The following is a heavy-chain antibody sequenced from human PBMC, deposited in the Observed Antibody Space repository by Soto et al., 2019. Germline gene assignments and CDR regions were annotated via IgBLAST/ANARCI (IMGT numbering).Heavy chain of an antibody. Sequence: PGESLKISCKGSGYRFTNYWIGWVRQMPGKGLEWMGIIYPGDSDTRYSPSFQGQVTISADKSIRTAYVQWSSLGASDTAMYYCARLMDGYDYYYYGMDVWGQGTTVTVSS. V-gene: IGHV5-51*01. CDR2: IYPGDSDT. D-gene: IGHD2-15*01. CDR1: GYRFTNYW. CDR3: ARLMDGYDYYYYGMDV. J-gene: IGHJ6*02.